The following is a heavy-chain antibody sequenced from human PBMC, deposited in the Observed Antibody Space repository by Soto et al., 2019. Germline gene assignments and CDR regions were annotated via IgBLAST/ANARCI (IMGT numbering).Heavy chain of an antibody. CDR3: AKVSSCYYYFDY. J-gene: IGHJ4*02. Sequence: QVQLVESGGGVVQPGRSLRLSCAASGFTFSSYGMHWVRQAPGMGLEWVAVISYDGSNKYYADSVKGRFTISRDNSKNTLYLQMNSLRAEDTAVYYCAKVSSCYYYFDYWGQGTLVTVSS. V-gene: IGHV3-30*18. D-gene: IGHD3-22*01. CDR1: GFTFSSYG. CDR2: ISYDGSNK.